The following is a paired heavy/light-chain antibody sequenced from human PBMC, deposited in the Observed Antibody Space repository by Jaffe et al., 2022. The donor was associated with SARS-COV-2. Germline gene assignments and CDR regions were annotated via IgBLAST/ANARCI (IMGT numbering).Light chain of an antibody. J-gene: IGKJ4*01. V-gene: IGKV1-39*01. CDR2: AAT. Sequence: DIQMTQSPSSLSASEGDRITITCRASQNIDNHLNWYQQKPGKAPNLLIYAATSLQSGVPSRFSGSGSGTDFTLTVSSLQPEDSATYYCQQSYSPLTFGGGTKVEIK. CDR1: QNIDNH. CDR3: QQSYSPLT.
Heavy chain of an antibody. CDR2: IKSKTDGGAA. Sequence: EVQLVESGGGLVEPGGSLRLSCAASGFTFNYAWMNWVRQAPGKGLEWVGRIKSKTDGGAADYAAPVKGRFTISRDDSKNTLYLQMNSLKTEDAAVYYCTTWYYGSGTHYYMDVWGKGTTVTVSS. CDR3: TTWYYGSGTHYYMDV. J-gene: IGHJ6*03. CDR1: GFTFNYAW. V-gene: IGHV3-15*01. D-gene: IGHD3-10*01.